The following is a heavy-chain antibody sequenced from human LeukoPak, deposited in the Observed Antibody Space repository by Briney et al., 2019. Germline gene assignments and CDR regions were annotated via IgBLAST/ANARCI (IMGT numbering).Heavy chain of an antibody. V-gene: IGHV3-23*01. Sequence: PGGSLRLSCAASGFTFAGYAMSRVRQAPGKGLEWVSAISGGGGSTSYADSVKGRFTISRDNSKNTLYLQMNSLRAEETAVYYCAKRPLIGIYLDYWGQGTLVTVSS. CDR3: AKRPLIGIYLDY. CDR1: GFTFAGYA. D-gene: IGHD1-20*01. J-gene: IGHJ4*02. CDR2: ISGGGGST.